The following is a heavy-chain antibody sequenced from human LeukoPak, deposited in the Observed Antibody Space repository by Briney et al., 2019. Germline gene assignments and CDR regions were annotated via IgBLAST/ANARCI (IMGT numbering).Heavy chain of an antibody. CDR1: GYTFTGYY. J-gene: IGHJ4*02. D-gene: IGHD5-24*01. V-gene: IGHV1-2*02. CDR2: INPNSGGT. CDR3: ARSSLRDGYVEYYFDY. Sequence: VASVKVSCKASGYTFTGYYMHWVRQAPGQGLEWMGWINPNSGGTNYAQKFQGRVTMTRDTSISTAYMELSRLRSDDTAVYYCARSSLRDGYVEYYFDYWGQGTLVTVSS.